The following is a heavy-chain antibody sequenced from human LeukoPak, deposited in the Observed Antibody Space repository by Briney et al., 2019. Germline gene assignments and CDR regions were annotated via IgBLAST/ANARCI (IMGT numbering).Heavy chain of an antibody. CDR3: AKEGYDILTGPAYFDY. D-gene: IGHD3-9*01. J-gene: IGHJ4*02. V-gene: IGHV3-30*18. Sequence: GGSLRLSCAASGFTFSSYGMHWVRQAPGKGLEWVAVISYDGSNKYYADSVKGRFTISRDNSKNTLYLQMNSLRAEDTAVYYCAKEGYDILTGPAYFDYWGQGTLVTVSS. CDR2: ISYDGSNK. CDR1: GFTFSSYG.